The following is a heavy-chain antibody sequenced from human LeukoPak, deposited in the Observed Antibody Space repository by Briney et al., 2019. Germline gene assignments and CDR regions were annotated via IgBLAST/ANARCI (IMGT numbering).Heavy chain of an antibody. V-gene: IGHV3-30*18. CDR3: AKALSAMDRYYYGMDV. D-gene: IGHD5-18*01. Sequence: AGGSLRLSCAASGFTFSSYGMHWVRQAPGEGLEWVAVISYDGSNKYYADSVKGRFTISRDNSKNTLYLQMNSLRAEDTAVYYCAKALSAMDRYYYGMDVWGQGTTVTVSS. CDR1: GFTFSSYG. CDR2: ISYDGSNK. J-gene: IGHJ6*02.